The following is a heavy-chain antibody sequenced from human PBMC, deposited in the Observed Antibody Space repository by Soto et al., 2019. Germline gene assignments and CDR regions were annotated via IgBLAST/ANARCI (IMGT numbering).Heavy chain of an antibody. Sequence: GGSLRLSCAASGFTFSNAWMSWVRQAPGKGLEWVGRIKSKTDGGTTDYAAPVKGRFTISRDDSKNTLYLQMNSLKTEDTAVYYCTTVYCSGGSCHAYWGQGTLVTVSS. J-gene: IGHJ4*02. CDR1: GFTFSNAW. CDR3: TTVYCSGGSCHAY. CDR2: IKSKTDGGTT. V-gene: IGHV3-15*01. D-gene: IGHD2-15*01.